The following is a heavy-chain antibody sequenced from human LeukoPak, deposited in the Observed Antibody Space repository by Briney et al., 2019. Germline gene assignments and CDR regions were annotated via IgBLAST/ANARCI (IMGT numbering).Heavy chain of an antibody. V-gene: IGHV3-30*18. CDR1: GFTFSSYA. J-gene: IGHJ4*02. CDR2: VSYDGSNK. Sequence: GGSLRLSCAASGFTFSSYAMHWVRQAPGKGLEWVAVVSYDGSNKYYADSVKGRFTISRDNSKNTLYLQMNSLRAEDTAVYYCAKESQMVYFDYWGQGTLVTVSS. CDR3: AKESQMVYFDY. D-gene: IGHD2-8*01.